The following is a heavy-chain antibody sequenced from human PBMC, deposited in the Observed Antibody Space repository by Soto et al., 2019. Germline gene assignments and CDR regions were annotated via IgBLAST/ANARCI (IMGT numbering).Heavy chain of an antibody. CDR2: IYYSGST. V-gene: IGHV4-30-4*01. CDR1: GGSISSGDYY. Sequence: PSETLSLTCTVSGGSISSGDYYWSWIRQPPGKGLEWIGYIYYSGSTYYNPSLKSRVTISVDTSKNQFSLKLSSVTAADTAVYYCARVGAGYYGSGGWVDYWGQGTLVTVSS. CDR3: ARVGAGYYGSGGWVDY. J-gene: IGHJ4*02. D-gene: IGHD3-10*01.